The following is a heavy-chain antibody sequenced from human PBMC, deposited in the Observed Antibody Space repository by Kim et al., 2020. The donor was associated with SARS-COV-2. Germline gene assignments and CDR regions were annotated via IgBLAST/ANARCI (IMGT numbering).Heavy chain of an antibody. J-gene: IGHJ5*02. CDR2: IIPTLDIP. V-gene: IGHV1-69*04. CDR3: ARYIYSDYSGFDL. Sequence: SVKVSCKASGGTFSSYAISWVRQAPGQGLEWVGRIIPTLDIPNYAQKFQGRVTINADTSTNTVFLDLRSLRADDTATYFCARYIYSDYSGFDLWGQGSLVSVSS. CDR1: GGTFSSYA. D-gene: IGHD4-17*01.